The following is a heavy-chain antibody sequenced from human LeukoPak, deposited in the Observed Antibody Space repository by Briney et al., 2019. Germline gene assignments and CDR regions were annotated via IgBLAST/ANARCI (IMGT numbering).Heavy chain of an antibody. D-gene: IGHD6-19*01. CDR2: ISWNSGSI. V-gene: IGHV3-9*01. CDR1: GFTFDDYA. Sequence: SLRLSCAASGFTFDDYAMHWVRQAPGKGLEWVSGISWNSGSIGYADSVKGRFTISRDNAKNSLYLQMNSLRAEDTALYYCAKDMRRWLVHDAFDIRGQGTMVTVSS. CDR3: AKDMRRWLVHDAFDI. J-gene: IGHJ3*02.